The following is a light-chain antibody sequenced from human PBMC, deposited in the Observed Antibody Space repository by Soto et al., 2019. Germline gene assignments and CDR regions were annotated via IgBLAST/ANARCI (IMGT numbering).Light chain of an antibody. V-gene: IGKV3-20*01. J-gene: IGKJ1*01. Sequence: EIVSPQSPGTLSLSPGETATLSCRASRTVNSDYLAWFQQRPGQAPRLLIFATSRRATDIPDRFSGSGSGTDFTLAIRRLEPEDFAMYYCQQYGSSRQTFGQGTKVDI. CDR2: ATS. CDR3: QQYGSSRQT. CDR1: RTVNSDY.